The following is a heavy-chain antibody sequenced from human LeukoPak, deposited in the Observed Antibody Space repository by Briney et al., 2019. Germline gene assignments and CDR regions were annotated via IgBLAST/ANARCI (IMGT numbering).Heavy chain of an antibody. D-gene: IGHD4-17*01. CDR1: GGSISSSSYY. CDR3: ARLPTDLRAFDY. Sequence: PSETLSLTCTVSGGSISSSSYYWGWIRQPPGKGLECIGSIYYSGSTYYNPSLKSRVTISVDTSKNQLSLKLSSVTAADTAVYYCARLPTDLRAFDYWGQGTLVTVSS. J-gene: IGHJ4*02. CDR2: IYYSGST. V-gene: IGHV4-39*01.